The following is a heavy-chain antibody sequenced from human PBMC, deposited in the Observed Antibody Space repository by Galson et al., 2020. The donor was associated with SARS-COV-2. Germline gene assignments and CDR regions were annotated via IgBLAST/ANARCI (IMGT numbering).Heavy chain of an antibody. CDR2: IPYDGSNK. J-gene: IGHJ6*02. CDR3: ARELSYYGMDV. Sequence: GESLKISCAASGFTFSSYAMHWVRQAPGKGLEWVAVIPYDGSNKYYADSVKGRFTISRDNSKNTLYLQMNSLRAEDTAVYYCARELSYYGMDVWGQGTTVTVSS. D-gene: IGHD2-8*01. CDR1: GFTFSSYA. V-gene: IGHV3-30*04.